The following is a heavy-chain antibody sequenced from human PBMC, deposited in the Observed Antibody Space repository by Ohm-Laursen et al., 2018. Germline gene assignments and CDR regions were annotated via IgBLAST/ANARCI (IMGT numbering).Heavy chain of an antibody. V-gene: IGHV3-53*01. CDR3: ARISGYPSNWFDP. J-gene: IGHJ5*02. Sequence: SLRLSCAASGFTVSTNYMSWVRQTPGKGLEWVSVIYTGGYTYYADSVKGRFTISRDKSKNTAYLQMNSLRAEDTAVYYCARISGYPSNWFDPWGQGTLVTVSS. D-gene: IGHD3-22*01. CDR1: GFTVSTNY. CDR2: IYTGGYT.